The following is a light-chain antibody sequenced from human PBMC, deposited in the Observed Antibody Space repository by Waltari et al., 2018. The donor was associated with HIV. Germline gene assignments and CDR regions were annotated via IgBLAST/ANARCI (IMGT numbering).Light chain of an antibody. CDR2: DFN. J-gene: IGLJ3*02. CDR3: LLFVSGSWV. CDR1: SGSVSTGHF. V-gene: IGLV8-61*01. Sequence: QTVVTQEPSFSVSPGGTVTLTCALTSGSVSTGHFPNWYRQAPGQPPRTLMYDFNRRSSGVPDRFSGSITGGKAVLTITGAQADDECVYYCLLFVSGSWVFGGGTKVTV.